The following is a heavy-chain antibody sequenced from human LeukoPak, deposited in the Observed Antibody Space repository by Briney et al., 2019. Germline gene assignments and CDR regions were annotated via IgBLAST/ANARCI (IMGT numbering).Heavy chain of an antibody. D-gene: IGHD1-26*01. CDR2: INTDGSIT. CDR3: ARAAGYYSPFDI. CDR1: GFTFSSYW. J-gene: IGHJ3*02. Sequence: GGSLRLSCAASGFTFSSYWMHWVRQAPGKGLVWVSRINTDGSITSYADSVKGRFTISRDNAKNTLNQQMNSLRAEDTAVYYCARAAGYYSPFDIWGQGTMVTVSS. V-gene: IGHV3-74*01.